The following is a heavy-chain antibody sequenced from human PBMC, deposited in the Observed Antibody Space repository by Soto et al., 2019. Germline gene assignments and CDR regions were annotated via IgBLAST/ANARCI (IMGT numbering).Heavy chain of an antibody. Sequence: GRTLTLSCAASRVTFSREDMNWVRQAPGKGLEWVTVISYDGSNKYYADSVKGRFTISRDNSKNTLYLQMNSLRAEDTAVYYCAKDKVWFGELLGLPGSPTHWFDSWGQGTLVIVSS. J-gene: IGHJ5*01. D-gene: IGHD3-10*01. V-gene: IGHV3-30*18. CDR1: RVTFSRED. CDR3: AKDKVWFGELLGLPGSPTHWFDS. CDR2: ISYDGSNK.